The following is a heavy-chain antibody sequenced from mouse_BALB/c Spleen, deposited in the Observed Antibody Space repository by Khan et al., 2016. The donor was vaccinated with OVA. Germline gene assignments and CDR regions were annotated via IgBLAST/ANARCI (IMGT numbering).Heavy chain of an antibody. CDR1: GYTFSSYW. CDR3: ARQGGGYFSWFAS. D-gene: IGHD2-3*01. J-gene: IGHJ3*01. Sequence: VQLQESGTELLKPGASVKISCKATGYTFSSYWIEWIKQRTGHGLEWIGEILPGSDSPNYNERFMGKATFTADTSSNTAYLQLSSLTSEASAVSYCARQGGGYFSWFASWGQETLVTDSA. V-gene: IGHV1-9*01. CDR2: ILPGSDSP.